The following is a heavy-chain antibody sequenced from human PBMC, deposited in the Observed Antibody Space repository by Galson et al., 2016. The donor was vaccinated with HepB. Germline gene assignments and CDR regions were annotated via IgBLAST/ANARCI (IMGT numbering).Heavy chain of an antibody. Sequence: SLRLSCATSGFTFDTYGMHWVRQAPGKGLEWVAIIWSDGSKYYADPVQGRFNISRDNSKKSLYLQMSGLRAEDTAVYYCARDTNIGLGTWIDYWGKGTAVTVSS. J-gene: IGHJ4*03. CDR2: IWSDGSK. CDR1: GFTFDTYG. CDR3: ARDTNIGLGTWIDY. V-gene: IGHV3-33*01. D-gene: IGHD1-1*01.